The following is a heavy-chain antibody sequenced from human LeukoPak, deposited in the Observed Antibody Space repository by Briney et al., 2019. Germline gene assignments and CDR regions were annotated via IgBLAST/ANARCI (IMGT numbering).Heavy chain of an antibody. Sequence: SETLSLTCTVSGGSIRGSSYYWGWIRQPPGKGLEWIGSIYYSGSTYYNPSLKSRVTISVDTSKNQFSLKLSSVTAADTAVYYCARQSLECLFGSYWGQGTLVTVSS. J-gene: IGHJ4*02. CDR2: IYYSGST. D-gene: IGHD3-3*01. CDR1: GGSIRGSSYY. CDR3: ARQSLECLFGSY. V-gene: IGHV4-39*01.